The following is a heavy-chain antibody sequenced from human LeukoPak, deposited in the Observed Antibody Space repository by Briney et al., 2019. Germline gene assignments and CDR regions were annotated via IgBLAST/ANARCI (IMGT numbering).Heavy chain of an antibody. Sequence: GSLRLSCAASGFTFGSYSMNWVRQAPGKGLEWVSSISSSNSYIYYADSVKGRFTISRDNSKNTLFLQMNSLRVEDTAVYYCAKGFLYSSRPHYYIDVWGKGTPVTVSS. CDR1: GFTFGSYS. V-gene: IGHV3-21*04. J-gene: IGHJ6*03. CDR3: AKGFLYSSRPHYYIDV. D-gene: IGHD6-13*01. CDR2: ISSSNSYI.